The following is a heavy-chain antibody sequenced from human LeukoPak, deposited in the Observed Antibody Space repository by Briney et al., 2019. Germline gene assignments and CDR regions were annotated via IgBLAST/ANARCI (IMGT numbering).Heavy chain of an antibody. CDR3: TTGTWIQLWLADS. CDR2: INSKTDGGTT. J-gene: IGHJ4*02. CDR1: GFTFSNAW. Sequence: GVSLRLSCAASGFTFSNAWMSWVRQAPGKGLEWVGHINSKTDGGTTDYAAPVKGRFAISRDDSKNTLYLQMNSLKTEDTAVYYCTTGTWIQLWLADSWGQGTLVTVSS. V-gene: IGHV3-15*01. D-gene: IGHD5-18*01.